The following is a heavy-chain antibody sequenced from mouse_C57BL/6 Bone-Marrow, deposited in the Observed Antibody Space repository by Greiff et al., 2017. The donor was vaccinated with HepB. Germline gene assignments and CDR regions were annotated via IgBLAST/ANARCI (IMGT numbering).Heavy chain of an antibody. V-gene: IGHV14-2*01. J-gene: IGHJ4*01. Sequence: VQLQQSGAELVKPGASVKLSCTASGFNIKDYYMHWVKQRTEQGLEWIGRIDPEDGETKYAPKFQGKAPITADTSSNTAYLQLSSLTSEDTAVYYCAEGIYGNYLYYAMDYWGQGTSVTVSS. CDR2: IDPEDGET. CDR1: GFNIKDYY. CDR3: AEGIYGNYLYYAMDY. D-gene: IGHD2-1*01.